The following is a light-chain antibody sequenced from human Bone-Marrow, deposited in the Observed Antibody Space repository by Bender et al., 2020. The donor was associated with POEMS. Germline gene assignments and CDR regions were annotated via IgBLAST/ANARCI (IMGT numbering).Light chain of an antibody. CDR1: SSDVGGYDF. V-gene: IGLV2-14*01. Sequence: QSALTQPASVSGSPGQSITISCTGTSSDVGGYDFVSWYQQHPGKAPKLMIYHVINRPSGVSNRFSGSKSGNTASLTISALQAEDEADYYCSAYSTSSSAVFGGGTKLTIL. CDR2: HVI. J-gene: IGLJ3*02. CDR3: SAYSTSSSAV.